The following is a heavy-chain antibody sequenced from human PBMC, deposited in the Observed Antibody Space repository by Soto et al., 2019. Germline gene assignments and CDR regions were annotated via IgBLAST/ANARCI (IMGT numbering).Heavy chain of an antibody. CDR1: GGSISSYY. Sequence: QVQLQESGPGLVKPSETLSLTCTVSGGSISSYYWSWIRQPPGKGLEWIGYIYYSGSTNYNPSLKSRVTISVDTSKIQFSRTLSSVTAADTAVYYCARRYGYSFEYWCQGTLVTVSS. V-gene: IGHV4-59*08. CDR2: IYYSGST. D-gene: IGHD1-1*01. J-gene: IGHJ4*02. CDR3: ARRYGYSFEY.